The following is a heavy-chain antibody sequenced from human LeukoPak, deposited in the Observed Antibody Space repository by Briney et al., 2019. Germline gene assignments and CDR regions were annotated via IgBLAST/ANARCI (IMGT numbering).Heavy chain of an antibody. J-gene: IGHJ4*02. Sequence: ASVKVSCKASGYTFTTYAMHWVRQAPGQGLEWMGWITPSGGTNYPQKFQGRVAITRDTSVTTAYMDLSRLTSDDTAVYYCARDRYGDGFAHFDYWGQGALVTVSS. CDR3: ARDRYGDGFAHFDY. CDR2: ITPSGGT. D-gene: IGHD5-24*01. CDR1: GYTFTTYA. V-gene: IGHV1-2*02.